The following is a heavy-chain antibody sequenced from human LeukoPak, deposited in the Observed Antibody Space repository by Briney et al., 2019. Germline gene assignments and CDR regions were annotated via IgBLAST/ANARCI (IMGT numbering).Heavy chain of an antibody. CDR1: GFTFSSYS. D-gene: IGHD6-19*01. J-gene: IGHJ5*02. CDR2: ITTGGDDL. CDR3: ARKQWLNS. Sequence: PGGSLRLSCAASGFTFSSYSLTWVRQAPGKGLEWVSSITTGGDDLYYSDSVKGRFTISRDNAKNSLFLQINNLRAEDTAVYYCARKQWLNSWGQGTRVIVSS. V-gene: IGHV3-21*01.